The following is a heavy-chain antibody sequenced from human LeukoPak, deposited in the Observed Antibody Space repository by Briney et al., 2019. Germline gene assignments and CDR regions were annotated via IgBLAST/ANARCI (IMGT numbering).Heavy chain of an antibody. V-gene: IGHV4-34*01. D-gene: IGHD6-19*01. CDR1: GGSFSGYY. CDR3: ARDSEQWLVPHFDY. CDR2: INHSGIT. J-gene: IGHJ4*02. Sequence: SETLSLTCAVYGGSFSGYYWSWIRQPPGKGLEWIGEINHSGITNYNPSLKSRVTISVDTSKDQFSLKLSSVTAADTAVYYCARDSEQWLVPHFDYWGQGTLVTVSS.